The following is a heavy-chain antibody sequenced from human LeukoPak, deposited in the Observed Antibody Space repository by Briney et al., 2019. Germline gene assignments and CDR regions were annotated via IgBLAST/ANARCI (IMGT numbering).Heavy chain of an antibody. CDR2: ISGSGGST. Sequence: GGSLTHSCQASGFTVCRHYMIWVRQAPGKGLDWVSAISGSGGSTFYSDSVKGGFAISRDNSYNTLYLQIDSLRAEETAVYVCAKITETDAGTFDFWGQGTLVTVSS. CDR1: GFTVCRHY. CDR3: AKITETDAGTFDF. V-gene: IGHV3-23*01. J-gene: IGHJ4*02. D-gene: IGHD1-7*01.